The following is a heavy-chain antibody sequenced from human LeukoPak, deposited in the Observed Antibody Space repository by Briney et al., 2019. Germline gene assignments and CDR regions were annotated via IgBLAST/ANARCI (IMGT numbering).Heavy chain of an antibody. V-gene: IGHV4-59*01. J-gene: IGHJ4*02. CDR2: ISYTGST. Sequence: PSETLSLTCSVSGGXISSYYVSWIRQPPGKGLEWIGHISYTGSTDYNPSLKSRVTTSVDMSKNQFSLKVSSVTAADTAVYYCARGSVYFDSWGQGTLVTVSS. CDR3: ARGSVYFDS. CDR1: GGXISSYY.